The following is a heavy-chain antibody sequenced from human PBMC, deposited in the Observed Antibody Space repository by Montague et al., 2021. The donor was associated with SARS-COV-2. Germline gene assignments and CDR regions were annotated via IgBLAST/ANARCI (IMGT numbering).Heavy chain of an antibody. D-gene: IGHD3-10*01. CDR1: GGSLSGYY. V-gene: IGHV4-34*01. Sequence: SETLSLTCAVYGGSLSGYYWSWIRQPPEKGLEWIGEINHSANTKYNPSLESPVAISIDTSKNQFSLKMTSVTAADTATYYCASGIYPSGSYYNRYYYGLNIWGPGTTVIVSS. CDR2: INHSANT. CDR3: ASGIYPSGSYYNRYYYGLNI. J-gene: IGHJ6*02.